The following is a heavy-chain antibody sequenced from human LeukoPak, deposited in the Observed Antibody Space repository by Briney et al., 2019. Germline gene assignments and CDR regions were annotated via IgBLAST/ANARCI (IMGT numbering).Heavy chain of an antibody. CDR3: ATRVSSSWDFDY. D-gene: IGHD6-6*01. V-gene: IGHV5-51*01. J-gene: IGHJ4*02. CDR1: GYSFTSYW. CDR2: IYPGDSDT. Sequence: GESLQISCKGPGYSFTSYWIGWVRQMPGKGLEWMGIIYPGDSDTRYSPSFQGQVTISADKSISTAYLQWSSLKASDTAVYYCATRVSSSWDFDYWGQGTLVTVSS.